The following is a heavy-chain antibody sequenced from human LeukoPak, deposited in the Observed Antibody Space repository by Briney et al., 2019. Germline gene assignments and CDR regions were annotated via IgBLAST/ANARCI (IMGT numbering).Heavy chain of an antibody. CDR2: ISANNNNT. CDR1: GYSFTTYG. V-gene: IGHV1-18*01. D-gene: IGHD6-19*01. CDR3: ARDLKRGYSSGRYSWGTGSSNDY. Sequence: GASVKVSCKASGYSFTTYGISWVRQAPGQGLEWMGWISANNNNTDNVQKLQGGVTMTTDTSTSTAYMELRSLRSDDTAVYYCARDLKRGYSSGRYSWGTGSSNDYWGQGTLVTVSS. J-gene: IGHJ4*02.